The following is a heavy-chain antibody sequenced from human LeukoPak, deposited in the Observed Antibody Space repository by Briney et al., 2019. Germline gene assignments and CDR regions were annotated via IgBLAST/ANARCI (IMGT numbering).Heavy chain of an antibody. Sequence: TGGSLRLSCAASGFTFSSYAMHWVRQAPGKGLEWVAVISYDGSNKYYADSVKGRFTISRDNSKNTLYLQMNSLRAEDTAVYYCARDEVGVGATHDYWGQGTLVTVSS. CDR1: GFTFSSYA. CDR2: ISYDGSNK. J-gene: IGHJ4*02. V-gene: IGHV3-30*04. CDR3: ARDEVGVGATHDY. D-gene: IGHD1-26*01.